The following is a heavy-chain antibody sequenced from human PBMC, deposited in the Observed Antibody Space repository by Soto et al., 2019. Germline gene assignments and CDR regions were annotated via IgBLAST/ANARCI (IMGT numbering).Heavy chain of an antibody. J-gene: IGHJ4*02. V-gene: IGHV3-72*01. CDR2: IRDRVNRYST. CDR3: TSGDQVY. Sequence: PGGSLRLSCAGSGFTFSDPYFAWVRQAPGKGLEWVGRIRDRVNRYSTDYAASVRGRFTISRDDSTSSLYLQLHSLKTEDTAVYYGTSGDQVYWGQGALVTVSS. CDR1: GFTFSDPY.